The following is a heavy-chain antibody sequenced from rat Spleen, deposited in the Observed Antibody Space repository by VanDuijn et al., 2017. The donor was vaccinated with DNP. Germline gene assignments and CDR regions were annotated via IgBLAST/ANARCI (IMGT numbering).Heavy chain of an antibody. Sequence: EVQLVESGGGLVQPKESLKISCAASGFTFSNGAMYWIRQVPGKGLEWVASISSSGTTTYYPDSVKGRFTISRDDAKNTLYLQMNSLRSEDTATYYCGRDTGHWGQGVMVTVSS. CDR2: ISSSGTTT. D-gene: IGHD4-1*01. CDR1: GFTFSNGA. CDR3: GRDTGH. J-gene: IGHJ2*01. V-gene: IGHV5-19*01.